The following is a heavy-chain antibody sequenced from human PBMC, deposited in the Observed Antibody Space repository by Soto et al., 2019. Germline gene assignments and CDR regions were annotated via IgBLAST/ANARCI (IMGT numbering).Heavy chain of an antibody. CDR3: ARDVHSCPGWSFDGFVI. V-gene: IGHV3-48*01. D-gene: IGHD2-15*01. CDR2: ISSSSSTI. J-gene: IGHJ3*02. CDR1: GFTFSSYS. Sequence: GGSLRLSCAASGFTFSSYSMNWVRQAPGKGLEWVSYISSSSSTIYYADSVKGRFTISRDNAKNSLYLQMNSLRAEDTAVYYCARDVHSCPGWSFDGFVIWCQGTMFTVS.